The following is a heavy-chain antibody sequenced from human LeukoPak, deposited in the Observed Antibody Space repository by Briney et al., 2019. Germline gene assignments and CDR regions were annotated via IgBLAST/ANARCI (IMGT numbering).Heavy chain of an antibody. CDR2: ISSSSSYI. J-gene: IGHJ4*02. D-gene: IGHD4-17*01. CDR3: ANGFSATVTTGKDY. CDR1: GFTFSSYS. Sequence: GGSLRLSCAASGFTFSSYSMNWVRQAPGKGLEWVSSISSSSSYIYYADSVKGRFTISRDKAKNSLYLQMNSLRAEDTAVYYRANGFSATVTTGKDYWGQGPLVPVSS. V-gene: IGHV3-21*01.